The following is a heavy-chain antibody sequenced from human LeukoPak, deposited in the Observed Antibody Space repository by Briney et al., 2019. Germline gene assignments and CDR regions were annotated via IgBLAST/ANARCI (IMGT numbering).Heavy chain of an antibody. CDR3: AKGGGYEAQYYYYYLDV. J-gene: IGHJ6*03. V-gene: IGHV3-66*02. D-gene: IGHD5-12*01. Sequence: GGSLRLSCAASGFTASSNYMSWVRQAPGKGLEWVSVIYSGGSTYYADSVKGRFTISRDNSKNTLYLQMKSLRAEDTAVYYCAKGGGYEAQYYYYYLDVWGKGTTVTISS. CDR2: IYSGGST. CDR1: GFTASSNY.